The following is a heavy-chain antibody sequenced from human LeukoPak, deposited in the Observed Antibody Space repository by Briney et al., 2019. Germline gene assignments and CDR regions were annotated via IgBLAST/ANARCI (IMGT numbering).Heavy chain of an antibody. Sequence: SETLSLTCTVSGGSISSYYWSWIRQPPGKGLEWIGSIYYSGSTYYNPSLKSRVTISVDTSKNQFSLKLSSVTAADTAVYYCAREMMVRGVMGPYDAFDIWGQGTMVTVSS. D-gene: IGHD3-10*01. CDR2: IYYSGST. J-gene: IGHJ3*02. V-gene: IGHV4-59*12. CDR1: GGSISSYY. CDR3: AREMMVRGVMGPYDAFDI.